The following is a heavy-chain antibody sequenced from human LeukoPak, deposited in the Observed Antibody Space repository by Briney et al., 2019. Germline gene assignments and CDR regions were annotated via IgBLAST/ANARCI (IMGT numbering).Heavy chain of an antibody. CDR3: VKDDVYYYDFSVYPH. V-gene: IGHV3-64D*09. CDR1: GFTFSSYA. CDR2: ISNNGGSK. Sequence: PGGSLRLSCSASGFTFSSYAMHWVRQAPGKGLEYVSTISNNGGSKYYADSVRGRFIISRDNSKNTLYLQMSSLRAEDTALYYCVKDDVYYYDFSVYPHWGKGTLVTVAS. D-gene: IGHD3-22*01. J-gene: IGHJ4*02.